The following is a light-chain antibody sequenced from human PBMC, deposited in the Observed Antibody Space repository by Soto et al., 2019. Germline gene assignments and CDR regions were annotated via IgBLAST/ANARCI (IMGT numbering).Light chain of an antibody. CDR2: GAS. Sequence: EIVLTQYPGTLSFSPGERATLSCRASQSVSSSYLAWYQQKPGQAPRLLIYGASSRATGIPDRFSGSGSGTDFTLTISRLEPEDFAVYYCQQRSNWPPSITFGQGTRVEIK. J-gene: IGKJ5*01. V-gene: IGKV3D-20*02. CDR1: QSVSSSY. CDR3: QQRSNWPPSIT.